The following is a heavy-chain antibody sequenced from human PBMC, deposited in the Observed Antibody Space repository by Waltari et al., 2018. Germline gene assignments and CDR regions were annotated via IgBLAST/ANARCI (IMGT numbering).Heavy chain of an antibody. CDR1: GGSISNGGYY. J-gene: IGHJ4*02. D-gene: IGHD6-19*01. CDR2: IYTRGST. Sequence: QVQLQESGPGLVKPSQTLSLTCTVSGGSISNGGYYWSWIRQPAGKGLEWIGRIYTRGSTNYNPSLKRRVTISVDTSKNQFSLKLSSVTAADTAVYYCASVGYSSGYTFDYWGQGTLVTVSS. V-gene: IGHV4-61*02. CDR3: ASVGYSSGYTFDY.